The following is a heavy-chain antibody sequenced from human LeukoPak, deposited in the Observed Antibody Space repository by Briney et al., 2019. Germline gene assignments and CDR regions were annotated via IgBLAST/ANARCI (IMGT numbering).Heavy chain of an antibody. CDR3: ARDLIAAAGTWWFDR. J-gene: IGHJ5*02. V-gene: IGHV3-21*01. CDR2: ISSSSSYI. CDR1: GFTFSSYS. Sequence: GGSLRLSCAASGFTFSSYSMNWVRQAPGKGLEWVSSISSSSSYIYYADSVKGRFTISRDNAKNSLYLQMNSLRAEDTAVYYCARDLIAAAGTWWFDRWGQGTLVTVSS. D-gene: IGHD6-13*01.